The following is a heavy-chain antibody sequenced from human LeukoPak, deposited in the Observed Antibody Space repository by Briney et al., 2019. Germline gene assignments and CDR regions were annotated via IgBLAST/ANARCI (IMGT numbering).Heavy chain of an antibody. D-gene: IGHD3-22*01. CDR1: GGSIIGNY. CDR3: ARLKFYDSAGYSPGYYMDV. Sequence: SETLSLTCTVSGGSIIGNYWSWIRQSAGTGLEWIGRIYGSGITDYNPSLKSRVTMSLDTSRKQFSLRLTSVTAADTAVYYCARLKFYDSAGYSPGYYMDVWGKGTTVSVFS. V-gene: IGHV4-4*07. J-gene: IGHJ6*03. CDR2: IYGSGIT.